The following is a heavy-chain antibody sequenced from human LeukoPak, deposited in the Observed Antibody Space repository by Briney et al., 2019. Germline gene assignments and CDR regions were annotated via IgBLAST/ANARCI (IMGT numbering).Heavy chain of an antibody. D-gene: IGHD3-3*01. CDR3: AIHLAPEKAYDFADLYGMDV. CDR2: ITNSRRGPI. CDR1: GFTFGDYS. Sequence: PGGSLRLSCVASGFTFGDYSMNRVRQAPGKGLEWASYITNSRRGPIPYADSVKGRLTISRDSAKNSLYLQINSLRVEDTAVYYCAIHLAPEKAYDFADLYGMDVWGQGTTVTVSS. J-gene: IGHJ6*02. V-gene: IGHV3-48*01.